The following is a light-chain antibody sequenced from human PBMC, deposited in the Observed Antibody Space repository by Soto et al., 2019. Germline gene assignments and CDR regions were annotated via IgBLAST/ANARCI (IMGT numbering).Light chain of an antibody. CDR2: GAL. Sequence: DIQMTQSPSSLSASVGDRVTISCRASQSINRNLNWYRQEPGRAPKLLIYGALNLHGGVPSRFSGSGFGTDFTLTINSLQPEDFATYYCQQTYSSPSFGPGTKVDIK. CDR1: QSINRN. J-gene: IGKJ3*01. V-gene: IGKV1-39*01. CDR3: QQTYSSPS.